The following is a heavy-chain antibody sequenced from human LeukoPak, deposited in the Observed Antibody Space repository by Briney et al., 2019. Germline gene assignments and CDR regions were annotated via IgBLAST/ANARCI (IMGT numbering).Heavy chain of an antibody. J-gene: IGHJ3*02. CDR3: ARELRPGAFDI. CDR2: IYHSGST. CDR1: GGSISRGGYS. D-gene: IGHD1-7*01. Sequence: SETLSLTCAVSGGSISRGGYSWNWIRQPPGKGLEWIGYIYHSGSTYYNPSLKSRVTISVDTSKNQFSLKLSSVTAADTAVYYCARELRPGAFDIWGQGTMVTVSS. V-gene: IGHV4-30-2*02.